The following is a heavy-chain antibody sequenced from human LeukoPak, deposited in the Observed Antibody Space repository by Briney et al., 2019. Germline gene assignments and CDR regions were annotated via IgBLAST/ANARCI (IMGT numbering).Heavy chain of an antibody. D-gene: IGHD2-2*02. V-gene: IGHV4-39*07. Sequence: PSETLSLTCTVSGGSISSSNYHWGWIRQPPGKGLEWIGSLFYGGSTYYNPSLKSRVTISVDTSKNQFSLKLSSVTAADTAVYFCARTQGPYTALVFDYWGQGTLVTVSS. CDR3: ARTQGPYTALVFDY. J-gene: IGHJ4*02. CDR1: GGSISSSNYH. CDR2: LFYGGST.